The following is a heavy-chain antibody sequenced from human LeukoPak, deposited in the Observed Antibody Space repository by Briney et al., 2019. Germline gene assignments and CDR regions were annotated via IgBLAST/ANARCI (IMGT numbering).Heavy chain of an antibody. J-gene: IGHJ1*01. Sequence: ASVKVSCKASGYTFTSYYMHWVRQAPGQGIEWMGWINTNTGNPTYAQGFTGRFVFSLDTSVSTAYLQISSLKAEDTAVYYCAGFSAEYFQHWGQGTLVTVSS. CDR1: GYTFTSYY. CDR3: AGFSAEYFQH. D-gene: IGHD3-3*02. V-gene: IGHV7-4-1*02. CDR2: INTNTGNP.